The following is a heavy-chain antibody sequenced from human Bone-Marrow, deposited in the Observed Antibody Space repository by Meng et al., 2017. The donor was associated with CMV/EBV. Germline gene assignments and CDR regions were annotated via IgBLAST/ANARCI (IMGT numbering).Heavy chain of an antibody. V-gene: IGHV4-39*01. J-gene: IGHJ4*02. D-gene: IGHD3-10*01. CDR3: ARHSGSGSSNDPLIDY. Sequence: SETLSLTCAVYGGSFSSSSYYWGWIRQPPGKGLEWIGSIYYSGSTYYNPSLKSRVTISVDTSKNQFSLKLSSVTAADTAVYYCARHSGSGSSNDPLIDYWGQGTLVTVSS. CDR1: GGSFSSSSYY. CDR2: IYYSGST.